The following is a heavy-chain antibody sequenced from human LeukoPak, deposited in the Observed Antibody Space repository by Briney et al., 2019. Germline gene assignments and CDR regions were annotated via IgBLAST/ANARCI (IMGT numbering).Heavy chain of an antibody. Sequence: SETLSLTCTVSGGSISSYYWRWIRQTPGKGLGWIGYIYYSGSTNYNPSLKSRVTISVDTSKNQMSLKLSSVTAADTAVYYCARADRYYYGMDVWGQGTTVTVSS. J-gene: IGHJ6*02. CDR2: IYYSGST. CDR3: ARADRYYYGMDV. CDR1: GGSISSYY. V-gene: IGHV4-59*08.